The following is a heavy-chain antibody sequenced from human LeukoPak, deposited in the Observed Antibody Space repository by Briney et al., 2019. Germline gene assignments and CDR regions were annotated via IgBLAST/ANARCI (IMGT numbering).Heavy chain of an antibody. CDR3: ARVGPRGYCSSTSCYLDAFDI. Sequence: GASVKVSCKASGYTFTSYGISWVRQAPGQGLERMGWISAYNGNTNYAQKLQGRVTMTTDTSTSTAYMELRSLRSDDTAVYYCARVGPRGYCSSTSCYLDAFDIWGQGTMVTVSS. CDR2: ISAYNGNT. CDR1: GYTFTSYG. D-gene: IGHD2-2*01. J-gene: IGHJ3*02. V-gene: IGHV1-18*01.